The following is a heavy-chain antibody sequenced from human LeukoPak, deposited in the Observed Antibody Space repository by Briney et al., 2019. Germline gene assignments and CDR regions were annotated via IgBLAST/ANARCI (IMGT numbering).Heavy chain of an antibody. CDR1: GFTFSTYW. D-gene: IGHD1-26*01. Sequence: GGSLRLSCAASGFTFSTYWMHWVRQAPGKGLVWVSRIKSDGSTNYADSVKGRFTISRDNSKNTLYLQMNSLRAEDTAAYYCAKGGINYDFDYWGQGTLVTVSS. CDR2: IKSDGST. J-gene: IGHJ4*02. CDR3: AKGGINYDFDY. V-gene: IGHV3-74*01.